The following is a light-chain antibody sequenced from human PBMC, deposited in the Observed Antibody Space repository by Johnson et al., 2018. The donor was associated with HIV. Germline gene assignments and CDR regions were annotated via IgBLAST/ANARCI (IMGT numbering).Light chain of an antibody. V-gene: IGLV1-51*01. CDR3: GTWDSTLIAGGV. CDR2: DNN. CDR1: SSNIGNNY. J-gene: IGLJ1*01. Sequence: QSVLTQPPSVSAAPGQRVTISCSGSSSNIGNNYVSWYQQLPGTAPKLLIYDNNKRPSGIPDRFSGSKSGTSATLGITGRQTGDEADYYCGTWDSTLIAGGVFGTGTKVTVL.